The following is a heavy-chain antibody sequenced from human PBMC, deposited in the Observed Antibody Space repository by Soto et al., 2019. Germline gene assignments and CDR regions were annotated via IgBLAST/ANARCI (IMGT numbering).Heavy chain of an antibody. D-gene: IGHD6-6*01. CDR3: ARPPRAARGPFHFDY. V-gene: IGHV3-21*01. J-gene: IGHJ4*02. Sequence: GGSLRLSCAASGFTFSSYSMNWVRQAPGKGLEWVSSISSSSSYIYYADSVKGRFTISRDNAKNSLYLQMNSLRAEDTAVYYCARPPRAARGPFHFDYWGQGTLVTVSS. CDR2: ISSSSSYI. CDR1: GFTFSSYS.